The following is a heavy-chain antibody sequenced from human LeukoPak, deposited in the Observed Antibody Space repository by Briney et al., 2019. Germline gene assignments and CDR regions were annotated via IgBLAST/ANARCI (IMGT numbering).Heavy chain of an antibody. CDR2: IYSSGST. D-gene: IGHD6-19*01. CDR1: GGSISSYY. CDR3: ARDRLSFGSGDYYYMDV. J-gene: IGHJ6*03. V-gene: IGHV4-4*07. Sequence: SETLSLTCIVSGGSISSYYWSWIRQPAGKGLEWIGRIYSSGSTNYNPSLKSRVTMSADTSKNQFSLKLRSVTAADTAVYYCARDRLSFGSGDYYYMDVWGKGTTVTVSS.